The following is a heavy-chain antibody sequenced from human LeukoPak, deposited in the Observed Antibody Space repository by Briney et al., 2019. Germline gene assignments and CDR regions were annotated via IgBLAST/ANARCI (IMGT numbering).Heavy chain of an antibody. CDR2: ISITSTYV. Sequence: GGSLRLSCGASGFIFSNYNMNWVRQAPEKGLEWVSSISITSTYVYYADSVKGRFTISRDNAKNSLYLQMNSLKAEDTAVYYCARVPHYCSSTSCHFDYWGQGTLVTVSS. CDR3: ARVPHYCSSTSCHFDY. J-gene: IGHJ4*02. V-gene: IGHV3-21*01. D-gene: IGHD2-2*01. CDR1: GFIFSNYN.